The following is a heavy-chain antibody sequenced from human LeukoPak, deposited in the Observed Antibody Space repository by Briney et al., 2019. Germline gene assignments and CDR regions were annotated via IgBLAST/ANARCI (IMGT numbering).Heavy chain of an antibody. CDR2: ISSSSSCI. CDR3: ARDAYYYDSRGSP. J-gene: IGHJ5*02. Sequence: GGSLRLSCAASGFTFSSYSMNWVRQAPGKGLEWVPSISSSSSCIYYADSMKGRVTISRDNAKNSLYLQMNNLRAEDTAVYYCARDAYYYDSRGSPWGQGTLVTVSS. CDR1: GFTFSSYS. D-gene: IGHD3-22*01. V-gene: IGHV3-21*01.